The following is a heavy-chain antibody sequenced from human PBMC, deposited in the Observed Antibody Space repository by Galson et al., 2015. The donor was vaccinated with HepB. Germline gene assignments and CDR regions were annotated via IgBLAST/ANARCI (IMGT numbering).Heavy chain of an antibody. J-gene: IGHJ4*02. Sequence: SVKVSCRASGYTFTGYYMHWVRQAPGQGLEWMGWINPNSGGTNYAQKFQGRVTMTRDTSISTAYMELSRLRSDDTAVYYCARNRRRQGVVHIDYWAREPWSPSPQ. V-gene: IGHV1-2*02. CDR2: INPNSGGT. CDR3: ARNRRRQGVVHIDY. CDR1: GYTFTGYY. D-gene: IGHD2-2*01.